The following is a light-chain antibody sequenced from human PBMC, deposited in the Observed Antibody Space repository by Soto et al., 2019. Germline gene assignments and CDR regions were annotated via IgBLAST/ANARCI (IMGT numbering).Light chain of an antibody. CDR3: QQRNSWPLT. J-gene: IGKJ4*01. V-gene: IGKV3-11*01. CDR2: DAS. Sequence: DIVLTQSPTTQPLSPGSRATLRCKASQSVDDYLAWYQQKTGQAPRLIISDASNRATGIPARFSGSRYGTDFILTISSLEPEDFAVYYCQQRNSWPLTFGGGTKVDIK. CDR1: QSVDDY.